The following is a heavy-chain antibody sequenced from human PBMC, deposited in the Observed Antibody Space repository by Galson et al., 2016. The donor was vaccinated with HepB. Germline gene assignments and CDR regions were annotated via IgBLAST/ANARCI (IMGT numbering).Heavy chain of an antibody. Sequence: SLRLSCAASGFTVSSKYMSWVRQAPGKGLEWVSVIDGGGSTYYADSVKGRFTISRDNSKNSVFLQMNNLRAEDTAVYYCARDPGFRNGMNVWGQGTTVTVSS. CDR2: IDGGGST. V-gene: IGHV3-53*01. CDR1: GFTVSSKY. CDR3: ARDPGFRNGMNV. J-gene: IGHJ6*02.